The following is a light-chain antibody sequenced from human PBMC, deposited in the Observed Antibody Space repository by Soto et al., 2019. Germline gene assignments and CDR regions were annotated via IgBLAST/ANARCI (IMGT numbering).Light chain of an antibody. CDR3: QQYNVYSWT. V-gene: IGKV1-17*01. J-gene: IGKJ1*01. Sequence: DIQMTQSASSLSASVGDRVTITWRASQGIRNDLGWYQQKPGKAPKRLIYEASSLEKGVPARFGGSGSGTEFNLTISSLQTDDFATYYCQQYNVYSWTFGQGTKVDIK. CDR2: EAS. CDR1: QGIRND.